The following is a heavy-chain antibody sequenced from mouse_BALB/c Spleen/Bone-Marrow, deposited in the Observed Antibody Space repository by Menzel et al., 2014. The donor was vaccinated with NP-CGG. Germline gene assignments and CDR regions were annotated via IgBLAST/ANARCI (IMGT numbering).Heavy chain of an antibody. V-gene: IGHV14-3*02. CDR2: IDPANGST. D-gene: IGHD1-1*01. CDR3: ARGGSSYGWYFDV. CDR1: GFNIKDTY. J-gene: IGHJ1*01. Sequence: EVQLQESGAELVKPGASVKLSCTASGFNIKDTYMHWVKQRPEQGLEWIGRIDPANGSTKYDPKFQGKATITADTSSNTAYLQLSGLTSEDTAVYYCARGGSSYGWYFDVWGAGTTVTVSS.